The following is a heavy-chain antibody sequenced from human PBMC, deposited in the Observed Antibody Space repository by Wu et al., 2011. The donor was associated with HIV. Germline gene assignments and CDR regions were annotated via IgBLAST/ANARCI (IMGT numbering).Heavy chain of an antibody. CDR3: ARGIPYYYDSSGYSSTPYYFDY. Sequence: QVQLVQSGAEVRKVGSSVKVSCKASGGTFSSYGISWVRQAPGQGLEWMGGIIPIFGTANYAQKFQGRVTITTDESTSTAYMELSSLRSEDTAVYYCARGIPYYYDSSGYSSTPYYFDYWGQGTLVTVSS. V-gene: IGHV1-69*05. D-gene: IGHD3-22*01. CDR1: GGTFSSYG. J-gene: IGHJ4*02. CDR2: IIPIFGTA.